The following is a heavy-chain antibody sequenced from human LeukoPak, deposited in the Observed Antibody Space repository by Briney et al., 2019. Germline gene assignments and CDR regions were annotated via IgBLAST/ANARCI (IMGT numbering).Heavy chain of an antibody. J-gene: IGHJ4*02. D-gene: IGHD3-10*01. Sequence: GSLRLSCAASGFTFSSYGMSWVRQAPGKGLEWVSAIGGRDGSTYYADSVKGRFTISRDNSKNTLYVQMNSLRAEDTAVYYCAKGHYYGSGSLDYWDQGTLVTVSS. V-gene: IGHV3-23*01. CDR1: GFTFSSYG. CDR3: AKGHYYGSGSLDY. CDR2: IGGRDGST.